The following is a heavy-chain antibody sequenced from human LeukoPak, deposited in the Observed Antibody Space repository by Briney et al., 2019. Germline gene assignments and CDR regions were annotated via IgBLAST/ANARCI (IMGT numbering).Heavy chain of an antibody. CDR1: VYTLTSYG. Sequence: ASVRVSCKASVYTLTSYGISCVGQAPGQGLEGRGGMTTYNGHTEYAQKFQGRVTVTTDTSAATVYMGLRSLNSDDTAVYYCVRDVGQDIVVVHDAPSFDYWGQGSLVTVSS. D-gene: IGHD2-15*01. J-gene: IGHJ4*02. V-gene: IGHV1-18*01. CDR2: MTTYNGHT. CDR3: VRDVGQDIVVVHDAPSFDY.